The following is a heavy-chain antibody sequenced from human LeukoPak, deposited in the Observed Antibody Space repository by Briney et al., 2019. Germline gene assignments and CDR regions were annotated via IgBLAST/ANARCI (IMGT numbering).Heavy chain of an antibody. V-gene: IGHV3-53*01. D-gene: IGHD5-12*01. J-gene: IGHJ4*02. CDR1: GFTVRTNY. CDR3: AREENHIVTTSFYFDH. CDR2: IHDDGST. Sequence: GGSLRLSCAASGFTVRTNYMSWVRQAPGKGLEWVSLIHDDGSTYYTDSVKGRFTISRDNSKNTLYLQMNSLRAEDTAVYYCAREENHIVTTSFYFDHWGQGTLVTVSS.